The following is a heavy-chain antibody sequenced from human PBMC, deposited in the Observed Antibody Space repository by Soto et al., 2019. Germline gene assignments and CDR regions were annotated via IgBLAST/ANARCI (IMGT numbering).Heavy chain of an antibody. CDR1: AGSISTINYY. CDR2: ISYSGST. CDR3: ARSAQWDGFDP. J-gene: IGHJ3*01. Sequence: QVQLQESGPGLVRPSQTLSLTCTVSAGSISTINYYWSWIRQHPEKGREWIGYISYSGSTFYHSSLKSRVTLSLDTSKKQFSLTLTSVTAADTAVYYCARSAQWDGFDPWGQGTMVTVSS. V-gene: IGHV4-31*03. D-gene: IGHD2-8*01.